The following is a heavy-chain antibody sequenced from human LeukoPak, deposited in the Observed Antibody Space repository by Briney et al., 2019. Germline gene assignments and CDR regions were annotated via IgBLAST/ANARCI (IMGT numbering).Heavy chain of an antibody. D-gene: IGHD1/OR15-1a*01. CDR1: GFTFSSYS. V-gene: IGHV3-21*01. J-gene: IGHJ5*02. Sequence: EGSLRLSCAASGFTFSSYSMNWVRQAPGKGLEWVSSISSSSSYIYYADSVKGRFTISRDNAKNSLYLQMNSLRAEDTAVYYCARDCSITGTSGWFDPWGQGTLVTVSS. CDR2: ISSSSSYI. CDR3: ARDCSITGTSGWFDP.